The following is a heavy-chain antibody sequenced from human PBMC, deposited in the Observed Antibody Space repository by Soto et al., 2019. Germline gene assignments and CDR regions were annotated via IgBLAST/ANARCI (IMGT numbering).Heavy chain of an antibody. Sequence: QVQLVESGGGVVQPGRSLRLSCAASGFTFSSYGMHWVRQAPGKGLEWGAVIWYDGSNKYYADSVKGRFTISRDNSKNTLYLQMNSLRAEDTAVYYCARDPTYYYDSSGYYSSPYFDYWGQGTLVTVSS. CDR3: ARDPTYYYDSSGYYSSPYFDY. D-gene: IGHD3-22*01. CDR2: IWYDGSNK. J-gene: IGHJ4*02. CDR1: GFTFSSYG. V-gene: IGHV3-33*01.